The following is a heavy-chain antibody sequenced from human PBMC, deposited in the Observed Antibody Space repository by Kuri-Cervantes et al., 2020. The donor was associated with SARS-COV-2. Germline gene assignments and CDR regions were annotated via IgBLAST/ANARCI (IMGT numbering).Heavy chain of an antibody. CDR3: ARGRQFWDIVVVVAARWFDP. D-gene: IGHD2-15*01. V-gene: IGHV4-34*01. Sequence: SETLSLTCAVYGGSFSGYYWSWIRQPPGKGLEWIGEINHSGSTNYNPSLKSRATISVDTSKNQFSLKLSSVTAADTAVYYCARGRQFWDIVVVVAARWFDPWGQGTPVTVSS. CDR2: INHSGST. J-gene: IGHJ5*02. CDR1: GGSFSGYY.